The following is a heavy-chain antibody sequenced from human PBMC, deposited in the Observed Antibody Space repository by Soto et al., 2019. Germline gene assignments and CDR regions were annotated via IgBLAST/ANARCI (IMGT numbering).Heavy chain of an antibody. V-gene: IGHV3-7*03. Sequence: VGSLRLSCAVSGFTFSSYWMSWVRQAPGKGPEWVANIKGDGSAKHYLDSVKGRFIISRDNAKNSLFLQMSSLRAEDTAVYYCARDFRGGNWFDPWGQGTLVTVSS. D-gene: IGHD3-10*01. J-gene: IGHJ5*02. CDR3: ARDFRGGNWFDP. CDR2: IKGDGSAK. CDR1: GFTFSSYW.